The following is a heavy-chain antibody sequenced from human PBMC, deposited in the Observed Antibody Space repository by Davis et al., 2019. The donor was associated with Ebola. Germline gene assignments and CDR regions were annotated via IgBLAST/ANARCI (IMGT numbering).Heavy chain of an antibody. CDR2: ISAYNGNT. CDR3: ARDYWSGSWNDNGDV. V-gene: IGHV1-18*01. D-gene: IGHD1-1*01. CDR1: GYTFTSYG. Sequence: ASVKVSCKASGYTFTSYGISWVRQAPGQGLEWMGWISAYNGNTNYAQKLQGRVTMTTDTSTGTAYMELRSLRSDDTAVYYCARDYWSGSWNDNGDVWGQGTTVTVSS. J-gene: IGHJ6*02.